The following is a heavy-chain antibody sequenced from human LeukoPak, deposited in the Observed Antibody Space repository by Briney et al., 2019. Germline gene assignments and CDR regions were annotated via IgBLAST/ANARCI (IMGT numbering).Heavy chain of an antibody. CDR3: ASYTSSWHVSAFDI. Sequence: SVKVSCKASGYIFTSYTMNWVRQAPGQGLEWMGWINTNTGNPTYAQGFTGRFVFSLDTSVSTAYLQISSLKAEDTAVYYCASYTSSWHVSAFDIWGQGTMVTVSS. J-gene: IGHJ3*02. CDR1: GYIFTSYT. D-gene: IGHD6-13*01. CDR2: INTNTGNP. V-gene: IGHV7-4-1*02.